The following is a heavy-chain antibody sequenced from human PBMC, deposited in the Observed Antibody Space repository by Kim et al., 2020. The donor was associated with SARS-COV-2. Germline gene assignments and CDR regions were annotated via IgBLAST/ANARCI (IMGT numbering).Heavy chain of an antibody. V-gene: IGHV4-59*01. CDR3: ARDYDYGDYPSYFDL. Sequence: PSLKSRVTISVDTSKNQFSLKLSSVTAADTAVYYCARDYDYGDYPSYFDLWGRGTLVTVSS. J-gene: IGHJ2*01. D-gene: IGHD4-17*01.